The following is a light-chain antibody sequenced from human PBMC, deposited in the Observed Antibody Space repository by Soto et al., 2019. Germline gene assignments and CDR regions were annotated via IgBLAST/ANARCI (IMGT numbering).Light chain of an antibody. J-gene: IGKJ4*01. CDR2: GAS. V-gene: IGKV3-20*01. CDR3: LRYGSSPPA. CDR1: QSVSKNF. Sequence: EIVLTQSPGTLSLSPGERATLSCRASQSVSKNFLAWYQQKPGQAPRLLISGASNRATVILDRFSGSGSGTDFSLTFDRLEHEDLAVYFCLRYGSSPPAFGGGTKVAIK.